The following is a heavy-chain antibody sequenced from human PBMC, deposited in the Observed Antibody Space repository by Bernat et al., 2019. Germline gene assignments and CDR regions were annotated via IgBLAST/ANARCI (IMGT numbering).Heavy chain of an antibody. CDR2: VSNSGGRT. J-gene: IGHJ6*03. D-gene: IGHD3-16*01. CDR3: AKGLGGNGIFYYYMDV. Sequence: EVQLLESGGGLVQPGGSLRLSCAASGFTFSTYAMTWVRQAPGQGLEWLSGVSNSGGRTYYADSVKGRFTISRDNSKNMLYLQMISLRAEDSAVYYCAKGLGGNGIFYYYMDVWGEGTTVTVSS. V-gene: IGHV3-23*01. CDR1: GFTFSTYA.